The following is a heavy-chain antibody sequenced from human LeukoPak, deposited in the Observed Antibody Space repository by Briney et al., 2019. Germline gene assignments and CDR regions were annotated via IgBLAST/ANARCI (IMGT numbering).Heavy chain of an antibody. V-gene: IGHV3-23*01. CDR2: ISGSGGST. D-gene: IGHD1-26*01. Sequence: GGSLRLSCAPSRFTFSSYAMSWVRQAPGKGLEWVSAISGSGGSTYYTDSVKGRFTISRENSEKTLYLQMNSLRAEDTAVYYCAKDIVGATTISYYFDYWGQGTLVTVSS. J-gene: IGHJ4*02. CDR3: AKDIVGATTISYYFDY. CDR1: RFTFSSYA.